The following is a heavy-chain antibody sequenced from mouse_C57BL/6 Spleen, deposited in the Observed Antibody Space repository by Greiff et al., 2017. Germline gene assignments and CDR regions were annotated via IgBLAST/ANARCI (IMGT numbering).Heavy chain of an antibody. CDR3: TLTGSYFDY. J-gene: IGHJ2*01. V-gene: IGHV1-15*01. Sequence: QVQLQQSGAELVRPGASVTLSCKASGYTFPDYEMHWVKQTPVHGLEWIGAIDPETGGTAYNQKFKGKAILTADKSSSTAYMELRRLTSEDAAFYYGTLTGSYFDYWGQGTTLTVSS. CDR2: IDPETGGT. CDR1: GYTFPDYE.